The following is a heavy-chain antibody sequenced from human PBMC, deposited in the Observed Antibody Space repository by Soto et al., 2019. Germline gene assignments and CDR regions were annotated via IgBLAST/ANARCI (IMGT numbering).Heavy chain of an antibody. CDR1: GFSLSTSGMC. CDR3: ARTLAGSGSYYKAYYYYYGMDV. D-gene: IGHD3-10*01. V-gene: IGHV2-70*01. CDR2: IDWDDDK. J-gene: IGHJ6*02. Sequence: SGPTLVKPTQTLTLTCTFSGFSLSTSGMCVSWIRQPPGKALEWLALIDWDDDKYYSTSLKTRLTISKDTSKNQVVLTMTNMDPVDTATYYCARTLAGSGSYYKAYYYYYGMDVWGQGTTVTVSS.